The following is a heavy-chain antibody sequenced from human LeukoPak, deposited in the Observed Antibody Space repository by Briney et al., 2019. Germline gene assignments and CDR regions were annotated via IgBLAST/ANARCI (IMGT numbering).Heavy chain of an antibody. V-gene: IGHV3-30*18. CDR2: ISYDGSNK. Sequence: PGGSLILSCAASGFTFSSYGMHWVRQAPGKGLEWVAVISYDGSNKYYADSVKGRFTISRDNSKNTLYLQMNSLRAEDTAVYYCVKQYYYGSGSYYLFDYWGLGTLVTVSS. D-gene: IGHD3-10*01. J-gene: IGHJ4*02. CDR1: GFTFSSYG. CDR3: VKQYYYGSGSYYLFDY.